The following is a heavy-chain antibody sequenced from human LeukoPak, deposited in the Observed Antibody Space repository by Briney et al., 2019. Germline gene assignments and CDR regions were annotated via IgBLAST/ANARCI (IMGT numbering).Heavy chain of an antibody. CDR1: GFTFSSYG. J-gene: IGHJ4*02. V-gene: IGHV3-30*18. CDR2: ISYDGSNK. CDR3: AKERGSIAARPLDY. Sequence: GGSLRLSCAASGFTFSSYGMHWVRQAPGEGLEWVAVISYDGSNKYYADSVKGRFTISRDNSKNTLYLQMNSLRAEDTAVYYCAKERGSIAARPLDYWGQGTLVTVSS. D-gene: IGHD6-6*01.